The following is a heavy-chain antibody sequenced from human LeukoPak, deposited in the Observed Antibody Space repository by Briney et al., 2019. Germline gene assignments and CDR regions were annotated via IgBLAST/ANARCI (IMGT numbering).Heavy chain of an antibody. Sequence: SQTLSLTCTVSGGSISSGGYYWRWIRQHPGKGLEWIGYIYYSGSTYYNPSLKSRVTISVDTSKNQFSLKLSSVTAADTAVYYCARERVGATIDYWGQGTLVTVSS. J-gene: IGHJ4*02. CDR2: IYYSGST. V-gene: IGHV4-31*03. D-gene: IGHD1-26*01. CDR1: GGSISSGGYY. CDR3: ARERVGATIDY.